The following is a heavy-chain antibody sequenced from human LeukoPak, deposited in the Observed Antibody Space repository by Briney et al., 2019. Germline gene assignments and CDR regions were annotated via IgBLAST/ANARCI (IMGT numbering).Heavy chain of an antibody. V-gene: IGHV4-31*03. CDR2: IYYSGST. J-gene: IGHJ6*02. D-gene: IGHD3-10*01. CDR1: GGSISSGGYY. Sequence: PSETLSLTCTVSGGSISSGGYYWSWIRQHPGKGLEWIGYIYYSGSTYYNPSLKSRVTISVDTSKNQFSLKLSSVTAADTAVYYCARDFGRGSGSYYGMDVWGQGTTVTVSS. CDR3: ARDFGRGSGSYYGMDV.